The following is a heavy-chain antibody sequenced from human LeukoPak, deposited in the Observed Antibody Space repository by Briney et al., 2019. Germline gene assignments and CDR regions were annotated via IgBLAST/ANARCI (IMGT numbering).Heavy chain of an antibody. Sequence: SETLSLTCTVSGGSISSYDWSWIRQPPGKGLEWIGYIYYSGSTNNNPSLKSRVTISVDTSKNQFSLKLSSVTAADTAVYYCARDSSGWYRFDYWGQGTLVTVSS. V-gene: IGHV4-59*01. J-gene: IGHJ4*02. CDR3: ARDSSGWYRFDY. CDR1: GGSISSYD. CDR2: IYYSGST. D-gene: IGHD6-19*01.